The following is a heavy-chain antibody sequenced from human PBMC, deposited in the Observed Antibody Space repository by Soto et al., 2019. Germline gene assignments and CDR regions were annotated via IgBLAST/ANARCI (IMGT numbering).Heavy chain of an antibody. J-gene: IGHJ5*02. CDR2: IDHSGST. V-gene: IGHV4-31*03. CDR3: VRDGAGASGLGWFGP. D-gene: IGHD3-10*01. CDR1: GDSISRGGYY. Sequence: QVQLQESGPGLVKPSQTLSLSCTVSGDSISRGGYYWNWIRQHPRKGLEWIGYIDHSGSTNYNPSLKSRVTISVDTSKNQLSLELTNVTAADTAVYYCVRDGAGASGLGWFGPWGQGILVTVSS.